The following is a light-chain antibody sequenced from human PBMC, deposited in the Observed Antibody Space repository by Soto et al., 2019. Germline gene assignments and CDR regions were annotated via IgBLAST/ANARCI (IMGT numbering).Light chain of an antibody. J-gene: IGLJ1*01. V-gene: IGLV2-14*03. Sequence: QSALTQPPSASGTPGQRVTISCSGSSSNIGSNYVYWYQQYPGKAPKLMICDVSNRPSGVSNRFSGSKSGNTASLTISGLQAEDEADYYCSSFTGTNYVFGTGTKVTVL. CDR2: DVS. CDR1: SSNIGSNY. CDR3: SSFTGTNYV.